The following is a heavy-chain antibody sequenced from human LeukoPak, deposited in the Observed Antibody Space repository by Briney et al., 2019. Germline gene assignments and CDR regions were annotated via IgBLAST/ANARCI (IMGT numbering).Heavy chain of an antibody. CDR1: GFTFSSYA. D-gene: IGHD2-2*01. Sequence: GGSLRLSCAASGFTFSSYAMSWVRQAPGKGLEWVSAISGSGGNTYYADSVKGRFTISRDNSKNSLYLQMNSLRAEDTAVYYCARDDWEYQLPFDHWGQGTLVTVSS. CDR3: ARDDWEYQLPFDH. V-gene: IGHV3-23*01. J-gene: IGHJ4*02. CDR2: ISGSGGNT.